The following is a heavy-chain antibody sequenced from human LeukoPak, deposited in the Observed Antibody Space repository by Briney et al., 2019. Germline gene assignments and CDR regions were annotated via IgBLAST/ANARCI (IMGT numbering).Heavy chain of an antibody. CDR1: GCSFSNYG. V-gene: IGHV3-23*01. D-gene: IGHD7-27*01. CDR2: ISGSGGST. Sequence: GGSLRLSCVASGCSFSNYGIHWVRQAPGKGLKWVSAISGSGGSTYYADSVKGRFTISRDNSKNTLYLQMNSLKTEDTAVYYCTRLELGISVGYWGQGTLVTVSS. J-gene: IGHJ4*02. CDR3: TRLELGISVGY.